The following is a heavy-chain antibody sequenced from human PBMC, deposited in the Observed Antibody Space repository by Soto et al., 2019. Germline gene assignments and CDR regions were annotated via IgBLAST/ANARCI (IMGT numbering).Heavy chain of an antibody. CDR3: ARKIAAGMVNYYYGMDV. D-gene: IGHD6-13*01. CDR1: GYTFTSYG. Sequence: GASVKVSCKASGYTFTSYGISWVRQAPGQGLEWMGWISAYNGNTNYAQKFQGRVTITADKSTSTAYMELSSLRSEDTAVYYCARKIAAGMVNYYYGMDVWGQGTTVTVSS. J-gene: IGHJ6*02. CDR2: ISAYNGNT. V-gene: IGHV1-18*01.